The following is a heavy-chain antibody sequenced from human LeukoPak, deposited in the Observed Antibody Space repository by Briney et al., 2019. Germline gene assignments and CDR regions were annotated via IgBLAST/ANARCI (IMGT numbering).Heavy chain of an antibody. J-gene: IGHJ4*02. CDR2: IYYRGST. CDR1: GGSLSSYH. V-gene: IGHV4-59*01. D-gene: IGHD2-15*01. Sequence: SETLSLTCTVSGGSLSSYHCSWLRQPPGKGREWVGYIYYRGSTNYNPSLMSRVPIPVDPSKNQSPLRLTSVTAADTAVYYCAREYCSGGSCYSEIARGPFDYWGQGTLVTVSS. CDR3: AREYCSGGSCYSEIARGPFDY.